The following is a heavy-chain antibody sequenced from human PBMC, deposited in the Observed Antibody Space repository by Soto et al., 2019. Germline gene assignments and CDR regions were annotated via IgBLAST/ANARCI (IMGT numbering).Heavy chain of an antibody. D-gene: IGHD3-10*01. V-gene: IGHV3-30*18. CDR1: GFTFSSYG. CDR2: ISYDGSNK. J-gene: IGHJ4*02. Sequence: PGGSLRLSCAASGFTFSSYGMHWVRQAPGKGLEWVAVISYDGSNKYYADSVKGRFTISRDNSKNTLYLQMNSLRAEDTAVYYCAKDYRITMVRGVTLSFDYWGQGTLVTVSS. CDR3: AKDYRITMVRGVTLSFDY.